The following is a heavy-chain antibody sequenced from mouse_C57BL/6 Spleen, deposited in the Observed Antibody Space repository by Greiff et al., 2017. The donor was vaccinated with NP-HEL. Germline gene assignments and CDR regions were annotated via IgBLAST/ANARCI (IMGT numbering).Heavy chain of an antibody. Sequence: EVQLQQSGPGLVKPSQSLSLTCSVTGYSITSGYYWNWIRQFPGNKLEWMGYISYDGSNNYNPSLKNRISITRDTSKNQFFLKLNSVTTEDTATYYCARLGSRGAMDYWGQGTSVTVSS. D-gene: IGHD1-1*01. J-gene: IGHJ4*01. CDR1: GYSITSGYY. V-gene: IGHV3-6*01. CDR2: ISYDGSN. CDR3: ARLGSRGAMDY.